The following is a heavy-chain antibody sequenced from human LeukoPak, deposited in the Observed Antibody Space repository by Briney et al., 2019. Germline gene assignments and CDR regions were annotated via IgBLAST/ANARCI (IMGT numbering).Heavy chain of an antibody. CDR3: ARAHCSGRGCYQRYDGFDI. Sequence: GGSLRLSCAASGFTFSDYSMNWVRQAPGKGLEWVSSISSNSAYIYYVGSLRGRFTVSRDNAKSSLFLQMNSLRVEDTAVYYCARAHCSGRGCYQRYDGFDIWGQGTVVTVSS. D-gene: IGHD2-15*01. J-gene: IGHJ3*02. CDR2: ISSNSAYI. CDR1: GFTFSDYS. V-gene: IGHV3-21*01.